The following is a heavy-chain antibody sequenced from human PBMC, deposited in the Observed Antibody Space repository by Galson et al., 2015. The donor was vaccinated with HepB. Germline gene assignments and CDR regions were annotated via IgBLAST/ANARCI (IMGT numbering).Heavy chain of an antibody. D-gene: IGHD6-13*01. Sequence: SLRLSCAASGFTFDDYAMHWVRQAPGKGLEWVSGISWNSGSIGYADSVKGRFTISRDNAKNSLYLQMNSLRAEDTALYYCAKDKTYSSSWLKYYYYYYYMDVWGKGTTVTVSS. J-gene: IGHJ6*03. CDR3: AKDKTYSSSWLKYYYYYYYMDV. CDR2: ISWNSGSI. CDR1: GFTFDDYA. V-gene: IGHV3-9*01.